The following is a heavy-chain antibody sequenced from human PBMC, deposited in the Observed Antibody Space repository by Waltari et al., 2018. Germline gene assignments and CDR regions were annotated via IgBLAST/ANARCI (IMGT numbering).Heavy chain of an antibody. CDR1: GFSLSTSGVG. CDR2: IYWNDDK. V-gene: IGHV2-5*01. Sequence: QITLKESGPTLVKPTQTLTLTCTFSGFSLSTSGVGVGWIRQPPGKALEWLALIYWNDDKRYSPSLKSRLTITKDTSKNQVDLTMTNMDPVDTATYYCAHRRNGDYPPDYWGQGTLVTVSS. D-gene: IGHD4-17*01. J-gene: IGHJ4*02. CDR3: AHRRNGDYPPDY.